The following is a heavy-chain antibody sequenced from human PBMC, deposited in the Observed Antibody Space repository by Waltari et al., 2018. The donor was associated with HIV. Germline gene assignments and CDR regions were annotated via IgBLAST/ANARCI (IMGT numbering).Heavy chain of an antibody. V-gene: IGHV3-7*04. J-gene: IGHJ4*02. D-gene: IGHD3-10*01. CDR2: IKQEGSEK. CDR3: ARGGFYGSGSKVN. Sequence: EVQLVESGGGLVQPGGSLRLSCAASGFTFSSYWMSWVRQAPGRGMEWVAKIKQEGSEKYDVDSVNGRFTISRDNAENSLYLQMNSLRAEDTAVYYCARGGFYGSGSKVNWGQGTLVTVSS. CDR1: GFTFSSYW.